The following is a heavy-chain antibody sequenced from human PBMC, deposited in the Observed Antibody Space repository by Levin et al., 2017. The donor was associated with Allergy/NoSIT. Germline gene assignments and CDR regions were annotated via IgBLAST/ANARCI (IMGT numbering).Heavy chain of an antibody. V-gene: IGHV3-30*02. D-gene: IGHD3-16*01. J-gene: IGHJ4*02. CDR3: AAKGDFDY. Sequence: GASVKVSCEVSGLTFSSYGMNWVRQSPGEGLEWVAIIVSDGSHKYYGDSVKGRFTISRDNSKNTVYLDMNSLRPEDTAVYYCAAKGDFDYWGQGTLVTVSS. CDR1: GLTFSSYG. CDR2: IVSDGSHK.